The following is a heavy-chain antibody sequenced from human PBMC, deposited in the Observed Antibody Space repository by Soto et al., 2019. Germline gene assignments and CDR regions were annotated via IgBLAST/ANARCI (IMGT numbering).Heavy chain of an antibody. J-gene: IGHJ4*02. CDR3: ARDFGADYGDYKLDY. CDR1: GFTFSSYG. V-gene: IGHV3-33*01. CDR2: IWYDGSNK. D-gene: IGHD4-17*01. Sequence: GGSLRLSCAASGFTFSSYGMHWVRQAPGKGLEWVAAIWYDGSNKYYADSVKGRFTISRDISKNTLYLQMNSLRAEDTAVYYCARDFGADYGDYKLDYWGQGALVTVSS.